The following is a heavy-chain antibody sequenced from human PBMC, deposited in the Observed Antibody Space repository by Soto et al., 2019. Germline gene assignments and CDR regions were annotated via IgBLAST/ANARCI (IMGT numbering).Heavy chain of an antibody. J-gene: IGHJ4*02. CDR2: TRNNAKNYTT. CDR3: ARISRHGYYYDY. V-gene: IGHV3-72*01. CDR1: GFTFGDYA. Sequence: GSLRLSCTASGFTFGDYAMSWFRQAPGKGLEWVGCTRNNAKNYTTEYAPSVKGRFTISRDDSKSSLYLQMNSLKTEDTAVYYCARISRHGYYYDYWSQGTLVTVSS.